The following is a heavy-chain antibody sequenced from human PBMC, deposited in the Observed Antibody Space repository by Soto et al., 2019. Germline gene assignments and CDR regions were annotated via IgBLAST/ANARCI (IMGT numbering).Heavy chain of an antibody. CDR3: ASRLGGYYYDSSGDSYFDY. J-gene: IGHJ4*02. V-gene: IGHV4-30-4*01. CDR2: IYYSGST. CDR1: GGSISSGDYY. Sequence: QVQLQESGPGLVKPSQTLSLTCTVSGGSISSGDYYWSWIRQPPGKGLEWIGYIYYSGSTYYNPSLKSRVTISVDTSKNQFSLKLSSVTAADTAVYYCASRLGGYYYDSSGDSYFDYWGQGTLVTVSS. D-gene: IGHD3-22*01.